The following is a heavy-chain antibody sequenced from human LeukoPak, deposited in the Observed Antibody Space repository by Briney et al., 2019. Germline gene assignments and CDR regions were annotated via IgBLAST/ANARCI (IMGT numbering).Heavy chain of an antibody. CDR1: GYTFTSYD. D-gene: IGHD3-10*01. CDR3: ARGITMVRGVRDYYMDV. V-gene: IGHV1-8*01. J-gene: IGHJ6*03. CDR2: MNPNSGNT. Sequence: ASVKVSCKASGYTFTSYDINWVRQATEQGLEWMGWMNPNSGNTGYAQKFQGRVTMTRNTSISTAYMELSSLRSEDTAVYYCARGITMVRGVRDYYMDVWGKGTTITVSS.